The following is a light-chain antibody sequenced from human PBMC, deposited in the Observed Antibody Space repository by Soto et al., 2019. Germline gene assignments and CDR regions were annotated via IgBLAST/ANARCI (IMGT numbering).Light chain of an antibody. J-gene: IGKJ1*01. CDR3: QQYNNWPPWT. Sequence: EIVMTQSPATLSVSPGERATISCLASQSVYSSLAWYQQKPGQAPRLLIYGASTRATGIPARFSGSGSGTEFTLTISRLQSEDFAVYYCQQYNNWPPWTFGQGTKVDIK. CDR2: GAS. V-gene: IGKV3-15*01. CDR1: QSVYSS.